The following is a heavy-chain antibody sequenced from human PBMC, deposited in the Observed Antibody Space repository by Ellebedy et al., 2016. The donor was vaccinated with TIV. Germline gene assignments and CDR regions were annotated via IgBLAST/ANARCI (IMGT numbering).Heavy chain of an antibody. Sequence: GGSLRLSCAAPRFTFSSYWMSWVRQAPGKGLQWVANMNQDGSDKYYVDSVRGRFTISRDNAKNSLYLQMNSLRADDTAVYFCASDGSYGDYRSPTHALSFWGQGTMVTVSP. V-gene: IGHV3-7*01. J-gene: IGHJ3*01. CDR3: ASDGSYGDYRSPTHALSF. CDR1: RFTFSSYW. D-gene: IGHD4-17*01. CDR2: MNQDGSDK.